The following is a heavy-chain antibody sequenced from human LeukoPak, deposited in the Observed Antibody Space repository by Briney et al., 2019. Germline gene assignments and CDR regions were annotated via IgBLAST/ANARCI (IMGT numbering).Heavy chain of an antibody. D-gene: IGHD1-26*01. CDR3: ARSSIVGAQIAFDI. J-gene: IGHJ3*02. Sequence: SETLSLTCTVSGGSISSYYWSWIRQPPGKGLEWIGYIYYSGSTNYNPSLKSRVTISVDTSKNQFSLKLSSVTAADTAVYYCARSSIVGAQIAFDIWGQGTMVTVSS. CDR2: IYYSGST. V-gene: IGHV4-59*01. CDR1: GGSISSYY.